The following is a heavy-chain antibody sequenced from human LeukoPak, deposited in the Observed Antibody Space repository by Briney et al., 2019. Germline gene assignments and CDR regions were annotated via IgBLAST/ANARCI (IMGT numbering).Heavy chain of an antibody. CDR2: ISAYNSNT. D-gene: IGHD3-22*01. J-gene: IGHJ4*02. CDR1: GYTFTSYG. Sequence: ASVKVSCKASGYTFTSYGISWVRQAPGQGLEWMGWISAYNSNTNYAQKKLQGRVTMTTDTSTSTAYMELRSLRSDDTAVYYCARFTSGYYGYFDYWGQGTLVTVSS. V-gene: IGHV1-18*01. CDR3: ARFTSGYYGYFDY.